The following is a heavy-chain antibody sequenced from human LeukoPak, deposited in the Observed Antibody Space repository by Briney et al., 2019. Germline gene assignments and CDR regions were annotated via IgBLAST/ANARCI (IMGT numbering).Heavy chain of an antibody. CDR1: GYTFTIYD. V-gene: IGHV1-8*01. CDR3: ARGEPYNWNDFDY. Sequence: ASVKVSCKASGYTFTIYDINWVRQATGQGLEWMGWMNPNSGNTGYAQKFQGRVTMTRNTSISTAYMELSSLRSEDTAVYYCARGEPYNWNDFDYWGQGTLVTVSS. CDR2: MNPNSGNT. J-gene: IGHJ4*02. D-gene: IGHD1-1*01.